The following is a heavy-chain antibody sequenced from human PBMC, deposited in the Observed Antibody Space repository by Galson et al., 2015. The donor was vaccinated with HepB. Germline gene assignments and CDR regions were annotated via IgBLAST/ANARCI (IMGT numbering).Heavy chain of an antibody. CDR1: GYTFTNYA. CDR3: ATVSRYDSSGYYPW. J-gene: IGHJ4*02. Sequence: SVKVSCKASGYTFTNYAMHWVRQAPGQRLEWMGWINAGNGNTKYSQKFRGRVTITRDTSASTAYMELSSLRSEDTAVYYCATVSRYDSSGYYPWWGQGTLVTVSP. V-gene: IGHV1-3*01. CDR2: INAGNGNT. D-gene: IGHD3-22*01.